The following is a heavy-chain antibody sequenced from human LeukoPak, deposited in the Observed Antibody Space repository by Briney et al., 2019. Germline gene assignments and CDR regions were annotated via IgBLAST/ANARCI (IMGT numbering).Heavy chain of an antibody. CDR2: IYYSGST. V-gene: IGHV4-39*01. D-gene: IGHD3-3*01. Sequence: SETLSLTCTASGGSISSSSYYWGWIRQPPGKGLEWIGSIYYSGSTYYNPSLKSRVTISVDTSKNQFSLKLSSVTAADTAVYYCARHFYDFCSGGGDFDLWGRGTLVTVSS. CDR1: GGSISSSSYY. CDR3: ARHFYDFCSGGGDFDL. J-gene: IGHJ2*01.